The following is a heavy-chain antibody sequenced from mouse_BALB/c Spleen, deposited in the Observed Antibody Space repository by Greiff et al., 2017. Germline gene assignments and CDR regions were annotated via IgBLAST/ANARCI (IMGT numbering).Heavy chain of an antibody. CDR1: GYTFTSYW. J-gene: IGHJ2*01. CDR3: TRAGYYGSSPYFDY. CDR2: IYPSDSYT. V-gene: IGHV1-69*02. D-gene: IGHD1-1*01. Sequence: VQLQQPGAELVRPGASVKLSCKASGYTFTSYWINWVKQRPGQGLEWIGNIYPSDSYTNYNQKFKDKATLTVDKSSSTAYMQLSSPTSEDSAVYYCTRAGYYGSSPYFDYWGQGTTLTVSS.